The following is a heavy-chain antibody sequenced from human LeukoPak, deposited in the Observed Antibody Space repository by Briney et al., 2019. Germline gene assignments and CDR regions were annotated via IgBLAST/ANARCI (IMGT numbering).Heavy chain of an antibody. CDR2: ISSSGSTI. D-gene: IGHD3-22*01. CDR3: ARGHYDTSGYYFYYFDY. J-gene: IGHJ4*02. V-gene: IGHV3-48*03. Sequence: GGSLRLSCAASGFTFSSYEMNWVRQAPGKGLEWVSYISSSGSTIYYADSVKGRFTISRDNAKNSLYLQMNSLRAEDTAVYYCARGHYDTSGYYFYYFDYWGQGTLVTVSS. CDR1: GFTFSSYE.